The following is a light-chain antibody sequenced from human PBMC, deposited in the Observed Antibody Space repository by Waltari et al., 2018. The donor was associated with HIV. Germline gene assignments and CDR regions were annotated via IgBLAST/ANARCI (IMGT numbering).Light chain of an antibody. Sequence: EIVLTQSPGTLSLSPGERATLSCRASQSVSSSYLAWYQQKPGQAPRLLIYGASSRATGIPDMCSGSGSGTDFTLTISRLEPEDLAVYYCQQYGSSPPYSFGQGTKLEIK. CDR2: GAS. CDR1: QSVSSSY. J-gene: IGKJ2*03. CDR3: QQYGSSPPYS. V-gene: IGKV3-20*01.